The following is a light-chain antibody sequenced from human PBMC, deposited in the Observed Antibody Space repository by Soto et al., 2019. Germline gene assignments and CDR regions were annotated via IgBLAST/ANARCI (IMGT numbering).Light chain of an antibody. CDR2: DTS. Sequence: DIQMSQSPATLSASVGDSVTITCRASQHVRVWLAWYQQKPGRAPKLLIYDTSNLENGVPSRFSAGGSGTEFSLSIGSLQPDDFATYYCQQYYRYPVTFGQGTKVEIK. CDR3: QQYYRYPVT. V-gene: IGKV1-5*01. CDR1: QHVRVW. J-gene: IGKJ2*01.